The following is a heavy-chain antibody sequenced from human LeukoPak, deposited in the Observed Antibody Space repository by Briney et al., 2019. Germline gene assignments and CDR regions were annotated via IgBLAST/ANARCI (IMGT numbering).Heavy chain of an antibody. V-gene: IGHV3-9*01. CDR2: ISWNSGSI. D-gene: IGHD3-10*01. J-gene: IGHJ3*01. Sequence: GRSLRLSCAVSGFTFDDYGMHWVRQAPGKGLEWVSGISWNSGSIGYADSVRGRFTISRDNTKNSLYLQMDSLRAEDTAVYYCARKGNAFDFWGQGTMVTVSS. CDR1: GFTFDDYG. CDR3: ARKGNAFDF.